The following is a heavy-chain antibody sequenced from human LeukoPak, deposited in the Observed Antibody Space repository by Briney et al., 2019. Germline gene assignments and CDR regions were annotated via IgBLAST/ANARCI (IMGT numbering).Heavy chain of an antibody. CDR1: GGSISSSSYY. V-gene: IGHV4-39*01. J-gene: IGHJ4*02. Sequence: SETLSLTCTVSGGSISSSSYYWGWIRQPPWNGLEWIGIIYFSGSTYYNPSPKRRFTISLDTAKNQLSRKLSSVTAADTAVYYCARQDRYYYDSSGPDYWGQGTLVTVSS. D-gene: IGHD3-22*01. CDR2: IYFSGST. CDR3: ARQDRYYYDSSGPDY.